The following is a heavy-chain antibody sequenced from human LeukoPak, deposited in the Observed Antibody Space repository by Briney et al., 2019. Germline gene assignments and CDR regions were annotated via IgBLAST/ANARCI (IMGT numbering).Heavy chain of an antibody. J-gene: IGHJ4*02. V-gene: IGHV1-2*02. Sequence: GASVKVSCKASGYSFSDYYINWVRQVPGQGLEWMGWINAKSGVTMFAQEFQGRVSMTRDTSTFTAYMELRRLTSDDTAVYYCARDSPVRYGSGSGFDHWGQGSRVTVSS. CDR1: GYSFSDYY. CDR2: INAKSGVT. D-gene: IGHD3-10*01. CDR3: ARDSPVRYGSGSGFDH.